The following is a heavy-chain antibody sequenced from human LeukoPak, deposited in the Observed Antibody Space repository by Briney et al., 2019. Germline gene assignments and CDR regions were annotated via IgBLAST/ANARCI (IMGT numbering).Heavy chain of an antibody. J-gene: IGHJ6*02. Sequence: GGSLRLSCAASGFTFSSYAMSWVRQASGKGLEWVSAISGSGGSTYYADSVKGRFTISRDNSKNTLYLQMNSLRAEDTAVYYCAKGGYYYGSGSFGGYYYYGMDVWGQGTTVTVSS. CDR1: GFTFSSYA. CDR3: AKGGYYYGSGSFGGYYYYGMDV. CDR2: ISGSGGST. V-gene: IGHV3-23*01. D-gene: IGHD3-10*01.